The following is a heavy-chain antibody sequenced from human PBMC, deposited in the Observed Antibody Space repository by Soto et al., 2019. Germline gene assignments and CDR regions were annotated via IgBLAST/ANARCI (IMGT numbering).Heavy chain of an antibody. J-gene: IGHJ6*02. CDR1: GFTFSGSA. Sequence: GGSLRLSCAASGFTFSGSAMHWVRQASGKGLEWVGRIRSKANSYATAYAASVKGRFTISRDDSKNTAYLQMNSLKTEDTAVYYCTRLAYSSSSGYYYYGMDVWGQGTTVTVSS. CDR2: IRSKANSYAT. D-gene: IGHD6-6*01. CDR3: TRLAYSSSSGYYYYGMDV. V-gene: IGHV3-73*01.